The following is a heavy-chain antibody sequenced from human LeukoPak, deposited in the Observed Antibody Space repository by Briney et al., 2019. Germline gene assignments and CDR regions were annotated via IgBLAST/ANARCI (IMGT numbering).Heavy chain of an antibody. CDR2: ISYDGSNK. Sequence: GGSLRLSCAASGFAFGSYVMHWVRQAPGKGLEWVAVISYDGSNKYYADSVKGRFTISRDNSKNTLFLQMNSLRAEDRAVYYCARGLLWFGELSRSSFEYWGQGILVTVSS. J-gene: IGHJ4*02. CDR1: GFAFGSYV. D-gene: IGHD3-10*01. CDR3: ARGLLWFGELSRSSFEY. V-gene: IGHV3-30-3*01.